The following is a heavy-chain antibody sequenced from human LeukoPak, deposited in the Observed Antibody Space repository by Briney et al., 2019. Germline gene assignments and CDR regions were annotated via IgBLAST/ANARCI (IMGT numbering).Heavy chain of an antibody. J-gene: IGHJ4*02. CDR1: GFTFSSYS. D-gene: IGHD3-9*01. V-gene: IGHV3-48*04. CDR3: ARGYDISDY. CDR2: ISSSSSTI. Sequence: GGSLRLSCAASGFTFSSYSMNWVRQAPGKGLEWLSYISSSSSTIYYADSVKGRFTISRDNAKNSLYLQMNSLRAEDTAMYYCARGYDISDYWGQGTVVTVSS.